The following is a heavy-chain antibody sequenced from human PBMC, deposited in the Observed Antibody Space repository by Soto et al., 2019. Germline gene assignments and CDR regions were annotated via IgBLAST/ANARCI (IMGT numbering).Heavy chain of an antibody. CDR2: INPSRGSA. D-gene: IGHD1-7*01. CDR3: ARPLIGNTIDL. V-gene: IGHV1-46*01. J-gene: IGHJ3*01. Sequence: VKVSCNASGYTFFKYFIHWVRQAPGQGLEWIGIINPSRGSATYGPIFQGRVSLTTDMPTSTVYMELSSLRSEDTAIYYCARPLIGNTIDLWGQGTSVTVSS. CDR1: GYTFFKYF.